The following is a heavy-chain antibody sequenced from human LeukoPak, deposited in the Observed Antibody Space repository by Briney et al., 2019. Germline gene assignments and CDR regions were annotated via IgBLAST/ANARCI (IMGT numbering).Heavy chain of an antibody. J-gene: IGHJ4*02. CDR1: GFTFSSYA. CDR2: ISYDGSNK. CDR3: ARTYYDILTGSSVDY. Sequence: PGRSLRLSCAASGFTFSSYAMHWVRQAPGKGLEWVAVISYDGSNKYYADSVKGRFTISRDNSKNTLYPQMNSLRAEDTAVYHCARTYYDILTGSSVDYWGQGTLVTVSS. D-gene: IGHD3-9*01. V-gene: IGHV3-30-3*01.